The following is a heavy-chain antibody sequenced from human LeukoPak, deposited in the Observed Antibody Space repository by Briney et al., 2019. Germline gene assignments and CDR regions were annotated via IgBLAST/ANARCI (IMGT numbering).Heavy chain of an antibody. CDR3: AKDQVIVEYYFDY. V-gene: IGHV3-23*01. CDR2: ISGSGGST. D-gene: IGHD1-26*01. Sequence: GGSLRLSCAASGFTFSSYAMSWVRRAPGKGLEWVSAISGSGGSTYYADSVKGRFTISRDNSKNTLYLQMNSLRAEDTAVYYCAKDQVIVEYYFDYWGQGTLVTVSS. J-gene: IGHJ4*02. CDR1: GFTFSSYA.